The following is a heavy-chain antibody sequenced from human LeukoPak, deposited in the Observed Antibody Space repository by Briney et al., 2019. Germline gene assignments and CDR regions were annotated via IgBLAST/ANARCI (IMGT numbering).Heavy chain of an antibody. Sequence: GRSLRLSCAASGFTLDDCAMHWGRQAPGKGLEWVSGISWNSGSIGYADSVKGRFTISRDNAKNSLFLQMNSLRAEDTALYYCAKAVGFSGSREYYFDYWGQGTLVTVSS. CDR2: ISWNSGSI. V-gene: IGHV3-9*01. D-gene: IGHD1-26*01. CDR1: GFTLDDCA. CDR3: AKAVGFSGSREYYFDY. J-gene: IGHJ4*02.